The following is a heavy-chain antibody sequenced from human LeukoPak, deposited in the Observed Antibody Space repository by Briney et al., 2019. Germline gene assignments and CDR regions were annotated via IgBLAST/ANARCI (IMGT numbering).Heavy chain of an antibody. CDR3: ARETGLQKGALHV. Sequence: RPSETLSVTCAVSVRLISGSDGWTRVRQPPGEGLEWIGEIYHSGSTKYNPSLKSRVTISVDKSKNQFSLKVRSVTAADTAVYFCARETGLQKGALHVWGEGTMVTVSS. V-gene: IGHV4-4*02. J-gene: IGHJ3*01. CDR2: IYHSGST. D-gene: IGHD5-24*01. CDR1: VRLISGSDG.